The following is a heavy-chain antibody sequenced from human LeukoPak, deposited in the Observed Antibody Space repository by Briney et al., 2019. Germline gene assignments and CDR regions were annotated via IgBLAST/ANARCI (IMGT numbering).Heavy chain of an antibody. D-gene: IGHD4-17*01. CDR1: GGTFSIYA. CDR3: ANLNDYGDYGFDY. V-gene: IGHV1-69*06. CDR2: IIPIFGTA. J-gene: IGHJ4*02. Sequence: SVKVSCKASGGTFSIYAISWVRQAPGQGLEWMGRIIPIFGTANYAQKFQGRVTITADKSTSTAYMELSSLRSEDTAVYYCANLNDYGDYGFDYWGQGTLVTVSS.